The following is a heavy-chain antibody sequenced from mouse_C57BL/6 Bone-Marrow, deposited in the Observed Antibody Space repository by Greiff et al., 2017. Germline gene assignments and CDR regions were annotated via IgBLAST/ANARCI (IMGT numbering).Heavy chain of an antibody. Sequence: EVKLMESEGGLVQPGSSMKLSCTASGFTFSDYYMAWVRQVPEKGLEWVANINYDGSSTYYLDSLKSRFIISRDNAKNILYLQMSSLKSEDTATYYCAREGYGSSYFDYRGQGTTLTVSS. CDR2: INYDGSST. CDR1: GFTFSDYY. V-gene: IGHV5-16*01. CDR3: AREGYGSSYFDY. D-gene: IGHD1-1*01. J-gene: IGHJ2*01.